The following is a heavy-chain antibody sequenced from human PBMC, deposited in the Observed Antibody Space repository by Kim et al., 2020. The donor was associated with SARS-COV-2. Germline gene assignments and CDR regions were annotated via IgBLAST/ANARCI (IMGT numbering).Heavy chain of an antibody. D-gene: IGHD3-16*01. CDR3: ARDSLAGRGLDAFDI. V-gene: IGHV6-1*01. J-gene: IGHJ3*02. Sequence: LQGRITLSPDTSKNQFSLQLNSVTPEDTAVYYCARDSLAGRGLDAFDIWGQGTVVTVSS.